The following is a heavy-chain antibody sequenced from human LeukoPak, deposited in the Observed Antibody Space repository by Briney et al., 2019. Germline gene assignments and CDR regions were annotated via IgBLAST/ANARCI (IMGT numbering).Heavy chain of an antibody. D-gene: IGHD3-9*01. CDR2: ISSSSSYI. V-gene: IGHV3-21*01. Sequence: GGSLRLSCAASGFTFSSYSMNWVRQAPGKGLEWVSSISSSSSYIYYADSVKGRFTISRDNAKNSLYLQMNSLRAEDTAVYYCARDSSEGWRVRYFDWLSYPRRYFDLWGRGTLVTVSS. CDR3: ARDSSEGWRVRYFDWLSYPRRYFDL. J-gene: IGHJ2*01. CDR1: GFTFSSYS.